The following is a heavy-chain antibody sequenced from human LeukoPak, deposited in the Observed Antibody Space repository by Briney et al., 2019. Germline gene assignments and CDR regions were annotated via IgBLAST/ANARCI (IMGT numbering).Heavy chain of an antibody. Sequence: PGGSLRLSCTASGFTFGDYAMSWVRQAPGKGLEWVGFIRSKAYGGTTEYAASVKGRFTISSDDSKSIAYLQMNSLKTEDTAVYYCTRESSHYYDSSGYDYWGQGTLVTVSS. CDR3: TRESSHYYDSSGYDY. V-gene: IGHV3-49*04. CDR2: IRSKAYGGTT. CDR1: GFTFGDYA. D-gene: IGHD3-22*01. J-gene: IGHJ4*02.